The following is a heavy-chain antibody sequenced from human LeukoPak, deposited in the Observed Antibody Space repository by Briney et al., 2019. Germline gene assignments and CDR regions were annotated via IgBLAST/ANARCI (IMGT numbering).Heavy chain of an antibody. CDR1: GFTFSSYS. J-gene: IGHJ6*03. CDR2: ISSSSSYI. Sequence: GGSLRLSCAAPGFTFSSYSMNWVRQAPGKGLDWVSSISSSSSYIYYADSVKGRFTISRDNAKNSLYLQMNSLRAEDTAVYYCARVRSLYYMDVWGKGTSVTVSS. CDR3: ARVRSLYYMDV. V-gene: IGHV3-21*01.